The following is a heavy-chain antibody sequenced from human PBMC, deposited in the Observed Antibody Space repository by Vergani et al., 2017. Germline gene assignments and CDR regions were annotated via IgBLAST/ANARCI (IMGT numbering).Heavy chain of an antibody. CDR3: ARDFGNNDFYYYGMDV. Sequence: QVQLVQSGAEVKKPGSSVKVSCKASGVTFSSYSITWVRQAPGQGLEWMGRIITILAIGNYAQKFQGRVTITADKSTSTAYMELSSLRSEDTAVYYCARDFGNNDFYYYGMDVWGQGTTVTVSS. CDR1: GVTFSSYS. J-gene: IGHJ6*02. CDR2: IITILAIG. V-gene: IGHV1-69*04. D-gene: IGHD1/OR15-1a*01.